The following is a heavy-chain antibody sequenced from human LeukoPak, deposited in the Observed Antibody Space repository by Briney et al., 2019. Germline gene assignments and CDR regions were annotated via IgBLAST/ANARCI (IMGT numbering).Heavy chain of an antibody. Sequence: WASVKVSCKASGYTFTGYYMHWVRQAPGQGLEWMGWINPNSGGTNYAQKFQGWVTMTRDTSISTAYMELSRLRSDDTAVYYCARDPAVIYYYYGMDVWGQGTTVTVSS. V-gene: IGHV1-2*04. CDR1: GYTFTGYY. D-gene: IGHD2-21*01. J-gene: IGHJ6*02. CDR3: ARDPAVIYYYYGMDV. CDR2: INPNSGGT.